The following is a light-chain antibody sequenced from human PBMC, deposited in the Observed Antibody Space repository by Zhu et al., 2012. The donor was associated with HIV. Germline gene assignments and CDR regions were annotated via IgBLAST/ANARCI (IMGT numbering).Light chain of an antibody. Sequence: EIVLTQSPGTLSLSPGERATLSRRASQSVNSKYLAWYQQKPGQAPRLLIYATSSRATGITDGFSGSGSGTDFTLTIRRLEPEDFAVYYCHQYATTPWTFGQGTKVEIK. CDR3: HQYATTPWT. J-gene: IGKJ1*01. CDR1: QSVNSKY. V-gene: IGKV3-20*01. CDR2: ATS.